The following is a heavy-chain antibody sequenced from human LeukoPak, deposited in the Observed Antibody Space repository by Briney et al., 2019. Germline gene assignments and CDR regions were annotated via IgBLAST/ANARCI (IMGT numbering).Heavy chain of an antibody. CDR3: ARGDGYFDWYGQFDP. CDR1: RFTFSSYS. CDR2: ISSSSSYI. Sequence: GGSLRLSCVASRFTFSSYSMNWVRQAPGKGLEWVSSISSSSSYIYYADSVKGRFTISRDNAKNSLYLQMNSLRAEETAVYYCARGDGYFDWYGQFDPWGQGTLVTVSS. V-gene: IGHV3-21*01. J-gene: IGHJ5*02. D-gene: IGHD3-9*01.